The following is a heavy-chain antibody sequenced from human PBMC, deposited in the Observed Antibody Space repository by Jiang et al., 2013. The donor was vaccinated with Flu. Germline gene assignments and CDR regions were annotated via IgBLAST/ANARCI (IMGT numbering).Heavy chain of an antibody. CDR2: MSIDGSTG. J-gene: IGHJ6*02. CDR3: AKDREPTYIHYMDV. V-gene: IGHV3-30-3*02. CDR1: GFNFSNFW. Sequence: VQLLESGGGLDQPGGSLRLSCAGFGFNFSNFWMSWVRQAPGKGLEWVAVMSIDGSTGYYADSVKGRFTISRDNSKNTLYLQMNSLTTEDTAVYYCAKDREPTYIHYMDVWGQGTRSPSP. D-gene: IGHD1-14*01.